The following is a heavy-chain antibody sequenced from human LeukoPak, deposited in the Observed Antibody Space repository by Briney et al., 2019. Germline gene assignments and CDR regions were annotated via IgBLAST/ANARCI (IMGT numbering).Heavy chain of an antibody. D-gene: IGHD6-13*01. J-gene: IGHJ4*02. CDR1: GDSITSGVYS. V-gene: IGHV4-31*03. CDR3: ARTNIAAAGSAYFDY. CDR2: IFDSGTA. Sequence: PSETLSLTCSVTGDSITSGVYSWAWIRQHPGKGLEWIGYIFDSGTAYYNASLQSRLTMSVYTLKNQFSVRLRSVTAADTAIYYCARTNIAAAGSAYFDYWGQGILVTVSS.